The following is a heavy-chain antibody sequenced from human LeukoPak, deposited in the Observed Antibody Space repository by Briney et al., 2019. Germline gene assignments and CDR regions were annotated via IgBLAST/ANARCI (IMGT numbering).Heavy chain of an antibody. D-gene: IGHD6-19*01. CDR2: IYTSGST. V-gene: IGHV4-4*07. J-gene: IGHJ4*02. Sequence: SETLSLTCTVSGGSISSYYWSWIRQPAGKGLEWIGRIYTSGSTNYNPSLKSRVTISVDTSKNQFSLKLSSVTAADTAVYYCARLGIIAVADLLGYWGQGTLVTVSS. CDR1: GGSISSYY. CDR3: ARLGIIAVADLLGY.